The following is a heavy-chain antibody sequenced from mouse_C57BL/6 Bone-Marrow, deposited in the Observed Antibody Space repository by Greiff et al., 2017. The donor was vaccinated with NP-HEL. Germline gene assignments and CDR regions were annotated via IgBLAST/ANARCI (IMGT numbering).Heavy chain of an antibody. Sequence: VQLQQSGTVLARPGASVKMSCKTSGYTFTSYWMHWVKQRPGQGLEWIGAIYPGNSDTSYNQKFKGKAKLTAVTSASTAYMELSSLTNEDSAVYYCTREDYDAMDYWGQGTSVTVSS. J-gene: IGHJ4*01. D-gene: IGHD1-1*02. V-gene: IGHV1-5*01. CDR1: GYTFTSYW. CDR3: TREDYDAMDY. CDR2: IYPGNSDT.